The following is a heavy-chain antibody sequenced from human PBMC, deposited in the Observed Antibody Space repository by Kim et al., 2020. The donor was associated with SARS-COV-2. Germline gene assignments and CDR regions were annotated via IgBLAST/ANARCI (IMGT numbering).Heavy chain of an antibody. D-gene: IGHD3-10*01. J-gene: IGHJ4*02. V-gene: IGHV4-31*02. CDR2: T. Sequence: TYYNPYLKSRVTISVDTSKNQFSLKLSAVTAADTAVYYCARDGGFGELTRWGQGTLVTVSS. CDR3: ARDGGFGELTR.